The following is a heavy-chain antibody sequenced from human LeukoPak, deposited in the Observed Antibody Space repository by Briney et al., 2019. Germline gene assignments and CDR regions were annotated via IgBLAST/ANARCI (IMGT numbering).Heavy chain of an antibody. D-gene: IGHD2-2*01. CDR2: IKQDGSEK. CDR3: ARDLIGGIVVVPAAILFPNWFDP. Sequence: GGSLRLSCAASGFTFSSYWMSWVRQAPGKGLEWVANIKQDGSEKYYVDSVKGRFTISRDNAKNSLYLQMNSLRAEDTAVYYCARDLIGGIVVVPAAILFPNWFDPWGQGTLVTVSS. V-gene: IGHV3-7*01. CDR1: GFTFSSYW. J-gene: IGHJ5*02.